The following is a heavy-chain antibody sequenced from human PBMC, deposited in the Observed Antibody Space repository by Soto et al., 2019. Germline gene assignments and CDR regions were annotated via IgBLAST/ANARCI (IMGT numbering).Heavy chain of an antibody. J-gene: IGHJ4*02. CDR2: INDRGST. D-gene: IGHD6-13*01. Sequence: SETLSLTCTVSGGSVSSGSYYWSWIRQPPGKGLEWIGYINDRGSTNYNPSLKSRVTISVDTSKNQFSLKLSSVTAADTAVYYCARDRYSGSWYSFDYWGQGNLVTVSS. V-gene: IGHV4-61*01. CDR1: GGSVSSGSYY. CDR3: ARDRYSGSWYSFDY.